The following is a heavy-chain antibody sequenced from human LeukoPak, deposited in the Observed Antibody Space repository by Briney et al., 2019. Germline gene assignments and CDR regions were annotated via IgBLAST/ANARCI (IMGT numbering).Heavy chain of an antibody. CDR3: ARAAYGSGSYDVDY. D-gene: IGHD3-10*01. J-gene: IGHJ4*02. Sequence: KPSETLSLTCAVSGYSIRSGYYWGWIRQPPGKGLEWIGSIYHSGSTYYNPSLKSRVTISVDTSKNQFSLKLSSVTAADTAVYYCARAAYGSGSYDVDYWGQGTLVTVSS. CDR2: IYHSGST. V-gene: IGHV4-38-2*01. CDR1: GYSIRSGYY.